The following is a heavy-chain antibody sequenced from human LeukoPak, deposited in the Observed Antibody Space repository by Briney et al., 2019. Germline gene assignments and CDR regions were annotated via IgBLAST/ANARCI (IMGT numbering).Heavy chain of an antibody. D-gene: IGHD3-10*01. CDR1: GGTFSSYA. CDR2: IVPIFGTT. J-gene: IGHJ4*02. CDR3: TRSRGSGSYLDY. V-gene: IGHV1-69*13. Sequence: SVKVSCKASGGTFSSYAINWVRQAPGQGLEWMGRIVPIFGTTNYAQNFQSRVTITADESTSTAYMELSSLRSEDTAVYYCTRSRGSGSYLDYWGQGTLVTVSS.